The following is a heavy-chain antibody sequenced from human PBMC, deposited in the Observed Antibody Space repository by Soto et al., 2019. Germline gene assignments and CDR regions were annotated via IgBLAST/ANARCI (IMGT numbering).Heavy chain of an antibody. Sequence: PSESLSLTGAVSVGSISSSNWWSWVRQPPGKGLEWIGEIYHSGSTNYNPSLKSRVTISVDKSKNQFSLKLSSVTAAHTAVYYCARSRGYSGDDPLSTWFYPCGQ. CDR2: IYHSGST. D-gene: IGHD5-12*01. J-gene: IGHJ5*02. CDR3: ARSRGYSGDDPLSTWFYP. V-gene: IGHV4-4*02. CDR1: VGSISSSNW.